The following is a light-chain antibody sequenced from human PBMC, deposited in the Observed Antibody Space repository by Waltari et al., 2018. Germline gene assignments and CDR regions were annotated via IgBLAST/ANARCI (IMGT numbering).Light chain of an antibody. Sequence: QSALTQPASVSGSPGQSVTIFCTGTSNDVGGYNSVSWYQEHPGQAPRVIIYDVSDRPSGVSDRFSGSKSGKTASLTISGLLAEDEADYYCSSQSSNNVVLFGGGTKLTVL. CDR1: SNDVGGYNS. CDR3: SSQSSNNVVL. CDR2: DVS. V-gene: IGLV2-14*01. J-gene: IGLJ2*01.